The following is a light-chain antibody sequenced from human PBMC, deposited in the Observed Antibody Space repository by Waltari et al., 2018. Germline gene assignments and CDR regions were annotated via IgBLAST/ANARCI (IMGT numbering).Light chain of an antibody. J-gene: IGKJ2*01. CDR3: LQYDSSPPYT. CDR1: QSVSSTY. V-gene: IGKV3-20*01. CDR2: DAS. Sequence: EIVLTQSPGTLSLSPGERATLSCRASQSVSSTYLAWYQQKPGQPPRLLIYDASSRATGIPDRFSGSGSGTDFTLTSSRLEPEDFAVYYCLQYDSSPPYTFGQGTKLEIK.